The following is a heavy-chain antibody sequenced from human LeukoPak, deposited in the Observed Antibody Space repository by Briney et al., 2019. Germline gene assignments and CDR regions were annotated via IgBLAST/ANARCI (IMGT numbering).Heavy chain of an antibody. D-gene: IGHD4-23*01. CDR3: ARVASGGPIDY. Sequence: GGSLRLSCAASGFTFSSYSMNWVRQAPGKGLEWVSSISSSNSYISYADSVKGRFTISRDNAKNSLYLQMNSLRAEDTAVYYCARVASGGPIDYWGQGTLIAVSS. CDR1: GFTFSSYS. V-gene: IGHV3-21*01. CDR2: ISSSNSYI. J-gene: IGHJ4*02.